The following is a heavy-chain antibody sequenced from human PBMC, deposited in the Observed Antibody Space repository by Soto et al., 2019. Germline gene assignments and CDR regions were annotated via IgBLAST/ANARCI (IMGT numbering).Heavy chain of an antibody. CDR3: AKDQSQGYDFWSGYFFDY. D-gene: IGHD3-3*01. CDR1: GFTFSSYA. J-gene: IGHJ4*02. V-gene: IGHV3-23*01. CDR2: ISGSGGST. Sequence: GGSLRLSCAASGFTFSSYAMSWVRQAPGKGLEWVSAISGSGGSTYYADSVKGRFTISRDNSKNTLYLQMNSLRAEDTAVYYCAKDQSQGYDFWSGYFFDYWGQGTLVTVSS.